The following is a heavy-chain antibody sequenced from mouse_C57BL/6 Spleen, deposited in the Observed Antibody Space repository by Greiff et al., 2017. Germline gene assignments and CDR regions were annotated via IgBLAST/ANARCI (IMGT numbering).Heavy chain of an antibody. V-gene: IGHV1-80*01. D-gene: IGHD2-5*01. CDR1: GYAFSSYW. CDR3: VRSADSKEFAY. J-gene: IGHJ3*01. Sequence: QVQLQQSRAELVKPGASVKISCKASGYAFSSYWMNWVKQRPGQGLEWIGQIYPGDGDTNYNGKFKGKATLTADKSSSTAYMQLSSLTSEDSAVXFCVRSADSKEFAYWGQGTLVTVSA. CDR2: IYPGDGDT.